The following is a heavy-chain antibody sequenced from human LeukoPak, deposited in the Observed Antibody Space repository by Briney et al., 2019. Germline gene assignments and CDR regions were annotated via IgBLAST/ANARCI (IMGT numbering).Heavy chain of an antibody. CDR3: AKEFSLYYYDSSGYFDI. Sequence: GGSLRLSCEASEFTFGHMVWVRQAPGKGLEWVAFIRSDATFQYYADSVKGRFTISRDNSNNTLYLQMTSLGAEDTAIYYCAKEFSLYYYDSSGYFDIWGQGTMVTVSS. CDR2: IRSDATFQ. D-gene: IGHD3-22*01. CDR1: EFTFGH. V-gene: IGHV3-30*02. J-gene: IGHJ3*02.